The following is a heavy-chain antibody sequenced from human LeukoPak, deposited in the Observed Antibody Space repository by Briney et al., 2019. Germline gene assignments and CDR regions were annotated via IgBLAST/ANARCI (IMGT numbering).Heavy chain of an antibody. CDR2: IYPGDSDT. Sequence: GESLKISCKASGYIFGNYWIGWVRQRSGRGLEWMGIIYPGDSDTKYSPSFEGQVIISADKSLKTAYLEWSSLTASDSGIYFCARGGGSTWYGEFHNWGQGTLVTVSS. D-gene: IGHD6-13*01. J-gene: IGHJ1*01. CDR3: ARGGGSTWYGEFHN. CDR1: GYIFGNYW. V-gene: IGHV5-51*01.